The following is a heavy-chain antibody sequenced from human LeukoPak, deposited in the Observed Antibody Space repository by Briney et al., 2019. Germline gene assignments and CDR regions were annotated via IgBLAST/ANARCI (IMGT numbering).Heavy chain of an antibody. CDR3: ARDFWYYYDSSGYYY. J-gene: IGHJ4*02. V-gene: IGHV3-7*01. Sequence: PGGSLRLSCAASGFTFSSYWMSWVRQAPGKGLEWVANIKQDGSEKYYVDSVKGRFTISRDNAKNSLYLQMNSLRAEDTAVYYCARDFWYYYDSSGYYYWGQGTLVTVSS. CDR2: IKQDGSEK. CDR1: GFTFSSYW. D-gene: IGHD3-22*01.